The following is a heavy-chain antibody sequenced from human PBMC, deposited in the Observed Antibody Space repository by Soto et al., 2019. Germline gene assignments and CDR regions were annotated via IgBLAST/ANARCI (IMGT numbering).Heavy chain of an antibody. Sequence: SETLSLTCTVSGGSISSYYWSWIRQPPGKGLEWIGYIYYSGSTNYNPSLKSRVTISVDTSKNQFSLKLSSVTAADTAVYYCARGVPRSITIFGVVAMSYMDVWGKGTTVTVSS. D-gene: IGHD3-3*01. CDR3: ARGVPRSITIFGVVAMSYMDV. CDR1: GGSISSYY. CDR2: IYYSGST. V-gene: IGHV4-59*12. J-gene: IGHJ6*03.